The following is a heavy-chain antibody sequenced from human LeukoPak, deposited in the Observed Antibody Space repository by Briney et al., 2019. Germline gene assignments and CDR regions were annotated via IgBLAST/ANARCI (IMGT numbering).Heavy chain of an antibody. V-gene: IGHV4-4*07. CDR2: IYTSGST. D-gene: IGHD3-22*01. Sequence: SETLSLTCTVSGGSISSYYWSWIRQPAGKGLEWIGRIYTSGSTNYNPPLKSRVTMSVDTSKNQFSLKLSSVTAADTAVYYCARHRITMIVVVRDAFDIWGQGTMVTVSS. CDR1: GGSISSYY. J-gene: IGHJ3*02. CDR3: ARHRITMIVVVRDAFDI.